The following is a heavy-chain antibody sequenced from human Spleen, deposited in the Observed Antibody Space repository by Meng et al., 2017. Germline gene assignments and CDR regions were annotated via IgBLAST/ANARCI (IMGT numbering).Heavy chain of an antibody. CDR2: ISSYMGNT. CDR1: GYTFSSYASYG. D-gene: IGHD6-13*01. V-gene: IGHV1-18*01. Sequence: QVQLVQCGAEGKKTGASVKVSCKASGYTFSSYASYGISWVRQAPGQGLEWMGWISSYMGNTNYAQKFQGRVTMTAETSTSTAYMELRSLRSDDTAVYYCARDSNGIASALRTWGQGTLVTVSS. CDR3: ARDSNGIASALRT. J-gene: IGHJ5*02.